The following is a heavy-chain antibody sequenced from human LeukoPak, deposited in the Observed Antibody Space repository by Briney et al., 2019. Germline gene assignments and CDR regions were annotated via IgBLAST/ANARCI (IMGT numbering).Heavy chain of an antibody. V-gene: IGHV3-30-3*01. CDR2: ISYDGSNK. J-gene: IGHJ4*02. CDR1: GFTFKTYS. Sequence: GGSLRLSCSASGFTFKTYSLHWVRQAPGKGLEWVAVISYDGSNKYYADSVKGRFTISRDNSKNTLYLQMNSLRPDDTAVYYCAREMVGAIYFDYWGQGTLVTVSS. CDR3: AREMVGAIYFDY. D-gene: IGHD1-26*01.